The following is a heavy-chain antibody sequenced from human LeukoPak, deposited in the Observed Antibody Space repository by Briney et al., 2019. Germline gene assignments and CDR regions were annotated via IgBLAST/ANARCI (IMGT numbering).Heavy chain of an antibody. CDR1: GGSINSHY. CDR2: IYYTGKN. J-gene: IGHJ4*02. D-gene: IGHD6-19*01. CDR3: VRRDTGWNYFDY. Sequence: PSETLSLTCAVSGGSINSHYWGWIRQPPGKGLRWIGDIYYTGKNNYNPSLKSRVTISLDTSKYHLSLNLTSVLAADTTIYYCVRRDTGWNYFDYWGQGILVTVSS. V-gene: IGHV4-59*08.